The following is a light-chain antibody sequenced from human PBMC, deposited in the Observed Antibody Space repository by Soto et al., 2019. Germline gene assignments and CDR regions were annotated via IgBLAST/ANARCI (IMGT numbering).Light chain of an antibody. J-gene: IGKJ1*01. CDR1: QSISSY. V-gene: IGKV1-39*01. CDR2: DVS. Sequence: DIQITQSPSSPSASVGDRVTITCRASQSISSYLNWYQQKPGKAPKVLIYDVSSLESGVPSRFSGSGSGTDFTLTISRLEPEDFAVYYCQQYGSLSWTFGQGTKVDIK. CDR3: QQYGSLSWT.